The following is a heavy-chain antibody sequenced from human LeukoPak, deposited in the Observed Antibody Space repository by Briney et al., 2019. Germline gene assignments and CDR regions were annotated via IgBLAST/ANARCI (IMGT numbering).Heavy chain of an antibody. CDR3: ARDGLPAARDI. CDR2: INGDGSTT. Sequence: GGSLTLSCAVSGFTFSDFWMQWVRQVPGKGLVWVSRINGDGSTTDYADSVRGRFTISRDNAKNTLYLQLNSLRAEDTAVYYCARDGLPAARDIWGQGTMVTVSS. D-gene: IGHD6-6*01. V-gene: IGHV3-74*01. CDR1: GFTFSDFW. J-gene: IGHJ3*02.